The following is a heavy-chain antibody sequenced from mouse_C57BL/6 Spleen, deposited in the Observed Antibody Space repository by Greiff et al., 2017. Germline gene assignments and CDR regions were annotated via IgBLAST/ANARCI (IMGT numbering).Heavy chain of an antibody. CDR1: GYAFSSSW. Sequence: QVQLQQSGPELVKPGASVKISCKASGYAFSSSWMNWVKQRPGKGLEWIGRIYPGDGDTNYNGKFKGKATRTADKSSSTAYMQLSSLTSEDSAVYVCAKRTMGPLFDYWGQGTTLTVSS. V-gene: IGHV1-82*01. J-gene: IGHJ2*01. CDR2: IYPGDGDT. D-gene: IGHD1-1*02. CDR3: AKRTMGPLFDY.